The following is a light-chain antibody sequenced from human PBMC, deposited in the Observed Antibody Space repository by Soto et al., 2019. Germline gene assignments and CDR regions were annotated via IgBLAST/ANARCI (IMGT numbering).Light chain of an antibody. CDR1: SSDIGGYNY. Sequence: QSALTQPPSASGSPGQSVTISCTGTSSDIGGYNYVSWYQQHPGKAPKLMIYELSKRPSGVPDRFSGSKSGNTSSLTVSGLQAEEEAAYYCSSHAGSNNFVVFGGGTKLTVL. CDR3: SSHAGSNNFVV. J-gene: IGLJ2*01. V-gene: IGLV2-8*01. CDR2: ELS.